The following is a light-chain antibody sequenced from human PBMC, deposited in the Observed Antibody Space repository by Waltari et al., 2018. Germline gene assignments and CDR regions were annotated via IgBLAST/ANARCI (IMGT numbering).Light chain of an antibody. V-gene: IGLV2-14*03. CDR1: SSHVGSYIF. CDR3: SSYTATATWV. CDR2: DVT. Sequence: QSALAHPASVSGSPGQSITISCTGTSSHVGSYIFFSCYQQLPGKAPKLIIYDVTDRPSGVSNRFSGSKSGNTASLTISGLQADDEADYYCSSYTATATWVFGGGTKLTVL. J-gene: IGLJ3*02.